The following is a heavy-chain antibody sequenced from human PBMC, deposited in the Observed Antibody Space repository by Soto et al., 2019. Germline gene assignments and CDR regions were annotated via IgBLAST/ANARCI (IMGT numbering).Heavy chain of an antibody. Sequence: PSETLSLTCTVSGGSISSSSHYCGWIRQPPGKGLEWIGSIYYSGSTYYNPSLKSRVTISVDTSKNRFSLTLSSVTAADTAVYYCAREGPNWYDPWGQGTLDTVSS. CDR3: AREGPNWYDP. V-gene: IGHV4-39*01. J-gene: IGHJ5*02. CDR2: IYYSGST. CDR1: GGSISSSSHY.